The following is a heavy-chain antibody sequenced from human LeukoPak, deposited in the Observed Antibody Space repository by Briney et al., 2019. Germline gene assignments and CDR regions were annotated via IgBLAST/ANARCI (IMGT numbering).Heavy chain of an antibody. V-gene: IGHV3-11*01. CDR3: VRDTYYDFWSGHDY. CDR2: ISSGHII. CDR1: GFTFSDYY. J-gene: IGHJ4*02. Sequence: GGSLRLSCAASGFTFSDYYMTWIRQAPGKGLEWVSYISSGHIIYYAASVKGRFTISRDNAKNSLYLQMHSLRAEDTAVYYRVRDTYYDFWSGHDYWGQGTLVIVSS. D-gene: IGHD3-3*01.